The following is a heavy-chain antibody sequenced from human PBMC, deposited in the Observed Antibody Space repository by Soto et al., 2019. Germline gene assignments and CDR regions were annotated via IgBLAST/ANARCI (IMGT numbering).Heavy chain of an antibody. Sequence: SETLSLTCIVSGGSITSDYWIWIRKPPGKGLEWIGYMFYSGSPNYNPSLKSRVTTSVDTSKNQFSLKLNSVTAADTAVYYCARHYLPEGWFDPWGQGTLVTVSS. V-gene: IGHV4-59*08. D-gene: IGHD3-16*02. CDR2: MFYSGSP. CDR1: GGSITSDY. J-gene: IGHJ5*02. CDR3: ARHYLPEGWFDP.